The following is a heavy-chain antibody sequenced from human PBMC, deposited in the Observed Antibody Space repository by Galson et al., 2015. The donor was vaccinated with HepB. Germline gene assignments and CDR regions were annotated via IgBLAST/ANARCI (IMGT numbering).Heavy chain of an antibody. CDR2: ISYDGSNK. Sequence: SLRLSCAASGFTFSSYAMHWVRQAPGKGLEWVAVISYDGSNKYYADSVKGRFTISRDNSKNTLYLQMNSLRAEDTAVYYCARDSLAILQWGQGTLVTVSS. V-gene: IGHV3-30*04. D-gene: IGHD1-1*01. CDR1: GFTFSSYA. CDR3: ARDSLAILQ. J-gene: IGHJ4*02.